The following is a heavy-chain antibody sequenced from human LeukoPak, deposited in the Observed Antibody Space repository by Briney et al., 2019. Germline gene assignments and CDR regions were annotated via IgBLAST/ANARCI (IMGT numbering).Heavy chain of an antibody. V-gene: IGHV4-34*01. CDR3: ARAAPRSWYQGGVDY. J-gene: IGHJ4*02. CDR1: GGSFSGYY. Sequence: SETLSLTCAVYGGSFSGYYWSWIRQPPGKGLEWIGEVNHGGSTNYNPSLKSRVTISIDTSKNQFSLKLSSVTAADTAVYYCARAAPRSWYQGGVDYWGQGTLVTVSS. CDR2: VNHGGST. D-gene: IGHD6-13*01.